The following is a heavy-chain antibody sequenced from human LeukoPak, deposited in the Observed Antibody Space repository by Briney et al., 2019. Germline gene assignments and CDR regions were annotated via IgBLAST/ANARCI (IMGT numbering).Heavy chain of an antibody. CDR2: INSDGSEG. V-gene: IGHV3-7*03. J-gene: IGHJ3*01. D-gene: IGHD6-6*01. CDR1: GFTFSGFW. Sequence: GGSLRLSCAVSGFTFSGFWMSWSRQAPGKGLEWVASINSDGSEGYYADVVKGRFTISRDNAKNSLYLQINSLRAEDMAVYYCARSSYSSSSSVWGQGTMVTVSS. CDR3: ARSSYSSSSSV.